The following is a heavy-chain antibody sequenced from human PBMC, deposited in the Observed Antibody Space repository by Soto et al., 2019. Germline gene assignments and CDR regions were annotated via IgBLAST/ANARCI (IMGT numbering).Heavy chain of an antibody. CDR1: GYTFTSYG. CDR3: ARATIEYYDCWSGYLYDSVYYYMDV. CDR2: ISAYNGNT. D-gene: IGHD3-3*01. J-gene: IGHJ6*03. Sequence: QVQLVQSGAEVKKPGASVKVSCKASGYTFTSYGISWVRQAPGQGLEWMGWISAYNGNTNYAQKLQGRVTMTTDTSTSTAYMELRSLRSDDTAVYYCARATIEYYDCWSGYLYDSVYYYMDVWGKGTTVTVSS. V-gene: IGHV1-18*01.